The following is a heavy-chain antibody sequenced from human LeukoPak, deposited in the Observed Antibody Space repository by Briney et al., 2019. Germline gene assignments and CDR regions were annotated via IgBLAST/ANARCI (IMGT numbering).Heavy chain of an antibody. J-gene: IGHJ6*02. Sequence: GASVKVSCKASGGTFSSYAISWARQAPGQGLEWMGRIIPILGIANYAQKFQGRVTITADKSTSTAYMELSSLRSEDTAVYYCASPSRGGYFPYYYYGMDVWGQGTTVTVSS. V-gene: IGHV1-69*04. CDR2: IIPILGIA. D-gene: IGHD3-22*01. CDR3: ASPSRGGYFPYYYYGMDV. CDR1: GGTFSSYA.